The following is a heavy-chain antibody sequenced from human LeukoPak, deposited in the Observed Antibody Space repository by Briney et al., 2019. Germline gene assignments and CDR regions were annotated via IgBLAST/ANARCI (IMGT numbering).Heavy chain of an antibody. CDR1: GFTFSSYA. D-gene: IGHD3-10*01. CDR2: ISGSGGST. Sequence: PGGSLRLSCAASGFTFSSYAMSWVRQAPGKGLEWVSAISGSGGSTYYADSVKGRFTISRDNSKNTLYLQMNSLRAEDAAVYYCAKAADVLLWFGEPGGYYFDYWGQGTPVTVSS. J-gene: IGHJ4*02. CDR3: AKAADVLLWFGEPGGYYFDY. V-gene: IGHV3-23*01.